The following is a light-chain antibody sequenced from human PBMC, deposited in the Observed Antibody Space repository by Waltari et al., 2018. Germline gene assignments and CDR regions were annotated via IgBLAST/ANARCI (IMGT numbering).Light chain of an antibody. CDR1: QSVGGSY. J-gene: IGKJ2*01. CDR3: QRYGSPPYT. Sequence: ESVLKQPPGTLSLSPGARSTLPCWASQSVGGSYLAWFQQKTGQAPRLLSYSVSSRATGIPDRFSGRGSGTNFTLTINRLAAKGSAVYYCQRYGSPPYTFGQGTKLE. CDR2: SVS. V-gene: IGKV3-20*01.